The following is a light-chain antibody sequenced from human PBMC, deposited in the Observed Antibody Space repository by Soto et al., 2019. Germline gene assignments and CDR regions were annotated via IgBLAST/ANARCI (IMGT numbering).Light chain of an antibody. CDR2: GAS. CDR1: QTINNN. J-gene: IGKJ1*01. CDR3: QQYDKWPWT. Sequence: DIVMTQSPATLSMSPGERATLSCRASQTINNNLAWNQQKPGQAPRLLIYGASTRATGIPDRFSGRGSGTEFTLTVSSLQSEDFAFYYCQQYDKWPWTFGEGTKVEIK. V-gene: IGKV3-15*01.